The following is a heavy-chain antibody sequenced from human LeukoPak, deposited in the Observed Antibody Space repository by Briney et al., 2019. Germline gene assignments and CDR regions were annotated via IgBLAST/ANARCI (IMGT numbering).Heavy chain of an antibody. CDR3: GRRTFYDTLTGYKYWYFDL. D-gene: IGHD3-9*01. J-gene: IGHJ2*01. V-gene: IGHV4-59*11. Sequence: SETLSLTCTVSGGPISSHYWSWIRQPPGKRLEWIGYTHYSGSTDKNPSLWSRVTMSVDTSKNQISLKLSSVTAADTAVYYCGRRTFYDTLTGYKYWYFDLWGRGTLVTVSS. CDR2: THYSGST. CDR1: GGPISSHY.